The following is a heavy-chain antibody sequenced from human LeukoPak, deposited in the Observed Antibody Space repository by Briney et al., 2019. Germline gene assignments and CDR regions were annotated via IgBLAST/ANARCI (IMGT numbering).Heavy chain of an antibody. CDR3: VRVRVTTRGGFDY. Sequence: SETLSLTCTVSGGSISSSSYYWGWIRQPPGKGLEWIGSIYYSGSTYYNPSLKSRVTISVDTSKNQFSLKLSSVTAADTAVYYCVRVRVTTRGGFDYWGQGTLVTVSS. J-gene: IGHJ4*02. CDR1: GGSISSSSYY. CDR2: IYYSGST. V-gene: IGHV4-39*07. D-gene: IGHD4-17*01.